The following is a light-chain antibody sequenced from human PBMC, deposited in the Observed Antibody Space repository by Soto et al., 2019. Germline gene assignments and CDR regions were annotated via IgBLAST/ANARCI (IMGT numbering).Light chain of an antibody. J-gene: IGKJ4*01. Sequence: ASQLTQSPSSLSASIGDRVTITCRAPQSIGSALAWYQQSPGKPPKLLIFDASTLETGVPSRFSGGGSGTDFTLTISSLQDEDLETYCCLLFNPYPQAFGGGTKVELQ. CDR3: LLFNPYPQA. CDR2: DAS. CDR1: QSIGSA. V-gene: IGKV1-13*02.